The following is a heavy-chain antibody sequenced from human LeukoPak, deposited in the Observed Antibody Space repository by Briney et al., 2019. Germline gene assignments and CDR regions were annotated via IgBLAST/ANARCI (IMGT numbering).Heavy chain of an antibody. D-gene: IGHD3-10*01. Sequence: GGSLRLSCAASGFTFSSYAMHWVRQAPGKGLEWVAVISYDGSNKYYADSVKGRFTISRDNSKTTLYLQMNSLRAEDTAVYYCATTMALIDYWGQGTLVTVSS. V-gene: IGHV3-30*07. CDR3: ATTMALIDY. CDR1: GFTFSSYA. CDR2: ISYDGSNK. J-gene: IGHJ4*02.